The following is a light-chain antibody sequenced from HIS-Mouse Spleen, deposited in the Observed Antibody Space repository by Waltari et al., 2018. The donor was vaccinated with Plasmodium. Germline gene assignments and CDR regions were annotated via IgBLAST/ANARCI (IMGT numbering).Light chain of an antibody. CDR3: NSRDSSGNHQV. V-gene: IGLV3-19*01. CDR1: SLRSYY. CDR2: GKN. Sequence: SSELTQDPAVSVALGQTVRITCQGDSLRSYYASWDQQKPGQAHVLVIYGKNNRPSGIPDRFSGSSSGNTASLTITGAQAEDEADYYCNSRDSSGNHQVFGGGTKLTVL. J-gene: IGLJ3*02.